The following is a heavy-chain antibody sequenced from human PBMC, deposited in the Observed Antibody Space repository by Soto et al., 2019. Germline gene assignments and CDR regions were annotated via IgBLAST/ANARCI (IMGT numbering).Heavy chain of an antibody. J-gene: IGHJ6*01. CDR3: ASRPNYGSGASSYYYFARDV. CDR1: GWSFSGYY. CDR2: INHSGST. Sequence: SETPSLTCAVYGWSFSGYYWSWIRQRPGKGLEWIGEINHSGSTNYNPSLKSRVTISVDTSKNQFSLKLSSVTAADTAVYYCASRPNYGSGASSYYYFARDVWVQVTTVT. D-gene: IGHD3-10*01. V-gene: IGHV4-34*01.